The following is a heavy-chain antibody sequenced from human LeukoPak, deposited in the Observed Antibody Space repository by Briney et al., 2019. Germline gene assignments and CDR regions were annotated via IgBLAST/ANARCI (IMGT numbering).Heavy chain of an antibody. CDR3: ARAGRMYSRNWFDP. D-gene: IGHD6-13*01. CDR1: GGSISSGSYY. CDR2: IYTSGST. V-gene: IGHV4-61*02. J-gene: IGHJ5*02. Sequence: PSETLSLTCTVSGGSISSGSYYWSWIRQPAGKGLEWIGRIYTSGSTNYNPSLKSRVTISVDTSKNQFSLKLSSVTAADTAVYYCARAGRMYSRNWFDPWGQGTLVTVSS.